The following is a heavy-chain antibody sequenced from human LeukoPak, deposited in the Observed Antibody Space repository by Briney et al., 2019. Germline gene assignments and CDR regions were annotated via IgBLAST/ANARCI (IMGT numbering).Heavy chain of an antibody. CDR2: IKQDGSET. CDR3: ARGKGVDY. V-gene: IGHV3-7*01. CDR1: GFTFSGYW. Sequence: GGSLRLSCATSGFTFSGYWMTWVRQAPGKGLEWVANIKQDGSETYYVDSVKGRFTISRDNARNSLYLQMNSLRAEDTAVYYCARGKGVDYWGQGILVTVSS. J-gene: IGHJ4*02.